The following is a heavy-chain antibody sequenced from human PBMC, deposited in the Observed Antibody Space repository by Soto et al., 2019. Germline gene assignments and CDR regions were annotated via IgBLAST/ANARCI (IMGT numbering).Heavy chain of an antibody. CDR1: GFCFSDYA. D-gene: IGHD3-3*01. CDR3: AKGMAITVYGVDILFDY. V-gene: IGHV3-23*01. J-gene: IGHJ4*01. Sequence: GGSLRLCCKAAGFCFSDYAMTWVRQAAGKVLGWVSVISGSGDNTFYAASVKGRFAISSDNSKNVLYLLMNSLSADVAAVYFWAKGMAITVYGVDILFDYWGLGTLVTVSS. CDR2: ISGSGDNT.